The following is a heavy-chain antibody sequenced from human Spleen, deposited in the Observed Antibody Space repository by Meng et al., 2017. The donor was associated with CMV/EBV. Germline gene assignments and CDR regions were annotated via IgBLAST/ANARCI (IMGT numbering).Heavy chain of an antibody. CDR3: ARGGMQLWFPY. V-gene: IGHV4-59*01. D-gene: IGHD5-18*01. CDR2: IYYSGST. J-gene: IGHJ4*02. CDR1: GGSINSYY. Sequence: SETLSLTCTVSGGSINSYYWSWIRQPPGKGLEWIGYIYYSGSTNYNPSLKSRVTMSVDTSTNQFSLKLRSVTAADTAVYYCARGGMQLWFPYWGQGTLVTVSS.